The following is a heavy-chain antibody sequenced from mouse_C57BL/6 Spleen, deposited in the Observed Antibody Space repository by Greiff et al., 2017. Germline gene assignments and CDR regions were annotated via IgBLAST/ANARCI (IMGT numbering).Heavy chain of an antibody. CDR3: TREGISHYAIDY. Sequence: EVKLVESGEGLVKPGGSLKLSCAASGFTFSSYAMSWVRQTPEKRLEWVAYISSGGDYIYYADTVKGRFTISSDHARNTLYLQMSSLKSEDTAMYYCTREGISHYAIDYWGQGTSVTVSS. V-gene: IGHV5-9-1*02. CDR2: ISSGGDYI. CDR1: GFTFSSYA. J-gene: IGHJ4*01.